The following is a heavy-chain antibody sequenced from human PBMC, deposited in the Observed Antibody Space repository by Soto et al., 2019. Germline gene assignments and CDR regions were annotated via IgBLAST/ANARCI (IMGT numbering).Heavy chain of an antibody. V-gene: IGHV3-74*01. D-gene: IGHD3-3*01. Sequence: EVQLVESGGGLVQPGGSLRLSCAVSGFAFSSYWMHWVRQTPGKGLVWVSRINSDGTSTAYADSVKGRFTISRDNAKDTLYLEMNSLRAEDTAVYYCARDGWDLEWLLRVYSYVDVWGNGTTVTVSS. J-gene: IGHJ6*03. CDR3: ARDGWDLEWLLRVYSYVDV. CDR2: INSDGTST. CDR1: GFAFSSYW.